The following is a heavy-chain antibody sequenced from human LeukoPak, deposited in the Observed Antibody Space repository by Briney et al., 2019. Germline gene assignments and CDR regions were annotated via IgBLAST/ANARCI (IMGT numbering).Heavy chain of an antibody. CDR1: GFTFSSYA. CDR2: IRGSGGST. CDR3: AKDDDFWSGYYQPYYYYGMDV. Sequence: GGSLRLSCAASGFTFSSYAMSWVRQAPGKGLEWVSAIRGSGGSTYYADSVKGRFTISRDNSKNTLYLQMNSLRAEDTAVYYCAKDDDFWSGYYQPYYYYGMDVWGQGTTVTVSS. V-gene: IGHV3-23*01. D-gene: IGHD3-3*01. J-gene: IGHJ6*02.